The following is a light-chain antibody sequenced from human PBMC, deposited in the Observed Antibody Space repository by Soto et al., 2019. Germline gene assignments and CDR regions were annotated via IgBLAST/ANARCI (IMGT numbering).Light chain of an antibody. CDR3: HQYHYWWT. CDR1: QSVSSSY. CDR2: GVS. Sequence: EIVLTQSPGTLSSSPGERATLSCRASQSVSSSYLAWYQQKPGQAPRLIISGVSTRATGVPARFSGSGSGTEFTLTINSLQSEDFAVYYCHQYHYWWTFGQGTKVDIK. J-gene: IGKJ1*01. V-gene: IGKV3-15*01.